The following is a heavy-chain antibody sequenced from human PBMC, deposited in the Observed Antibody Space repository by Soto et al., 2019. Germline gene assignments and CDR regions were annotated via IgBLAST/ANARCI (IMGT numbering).Heavy chain of an antibody. Sequence: GGSLRLSCAASGFTFSSYGMHWFRQAPGKGLEWVAVIWYDGSNKYYADSVKGRFTISRDNSKNTLYLQMNSLRAEDTAVYYCAREWFGELSAFDIWGQGTMVTVSS. V-gene: IGHV3-33*01. CDR2: IWYDGSNK. CDR1: GFTFSSYG. D-gene: IGHD3-10*01. CDR3: AREWFGELSAFDI. J-gene: IGHJ3*02.